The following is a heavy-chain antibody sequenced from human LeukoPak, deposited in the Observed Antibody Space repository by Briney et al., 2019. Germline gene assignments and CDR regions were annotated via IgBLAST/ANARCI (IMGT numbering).Heavy chain of an antibody. CDR3: AKDLRNIRTLVDLQMI. CDR2: ISYDGSNK. CDR1: GFTFSSYA. D-gene: IGHD2-8*02. Sequence: GGSLRLSCAASGFTFSSYAMHWVRQAPGKGLEWVAVISYDGSNKYYADSVKGRFTVSRDNSKNTVYLQMNSLRAEDTAVYYCAKDLRNIRTLVDLQMIWGQGTLVIVSS. V-gene: IGHV3-30*04. J-gene: IGHJ3*02.